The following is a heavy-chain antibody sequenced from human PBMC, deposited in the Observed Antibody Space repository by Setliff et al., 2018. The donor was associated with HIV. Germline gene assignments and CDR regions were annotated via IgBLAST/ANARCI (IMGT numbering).Heavy chain of an antibody. CDR1: GFTFNKYW. CDR2: ISYDGSNK. D-gene: IGHD7-27*01. V-gene: IGHV3-30*18. J-gene: IGHJ6*03. CDR3: AKDRSNWGSSTGYYYYYMDV. Sequence: GGSLRLSCATSGFTFNKYWMTWVRQAPGKGLEWVAVISYDGSNKYYAVSVKGRFTISRDNSKNTVYLQMNSLRTEDTAVYFCAKDRSNWGSSTGYYYYYMDVWGKGTTVTVSS.